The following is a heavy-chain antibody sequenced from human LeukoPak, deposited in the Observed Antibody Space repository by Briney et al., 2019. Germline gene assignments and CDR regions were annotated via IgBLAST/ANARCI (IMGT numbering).Heavy chain of an antibody. CDR3: ARDREDIVVVPAAMYSYYGMDV. V-gene: IGHV1-69*04. CDR1: GGTFSSYA. CDR2: IIPILGIA. J-gene: IGHJ6*02. D-gene: IGHD2-2*01. Sequence: ASVKVSCKASGGTFSSYAISWVRQAPGQGLEWMGRIIPILGIANYAQKFQGRVTITADKSTSTAYMELSSLRSEDTAVYYCARDREDIVVVPAAMYSYYGMDVWGQGTTVTVSS.